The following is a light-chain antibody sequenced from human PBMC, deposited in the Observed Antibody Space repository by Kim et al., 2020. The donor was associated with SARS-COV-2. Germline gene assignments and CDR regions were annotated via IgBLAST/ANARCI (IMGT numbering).Light chain of an antibody. J-gene: IGKJ1*01. V-gene: IGKV3-15*01. CDR3: QQYDDWPPWT. CDR1: QSVSNK. Sequence: SPGETATLSCRASQSVSNKVAWYQQKPGQAPRLLIYDASTRATGIPARFSGSGSGTEFTLTISSLQSEDLAVYHCQQYDDWPPWTFDQGTKVDIK. CDR2: DAS.